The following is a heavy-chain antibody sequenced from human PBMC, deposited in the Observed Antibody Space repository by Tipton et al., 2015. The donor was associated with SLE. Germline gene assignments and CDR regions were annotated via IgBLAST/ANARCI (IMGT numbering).Heavy chain of an antibody. D-gene: IGHD3-10*01. CDR2: LDTYGRTT. J-gene: IGHJ6*04. Sequence: SLRLSCAASGFTFSSYWMHWVRQAPGKGLVWVSRLDTYGRTTNYADSVRGRFTISRDNARNTLYLQMNGLRAEDTALYFCAKGRGSLIYYYGMDVWGKGTTVTVSS. CDR3: AKGRGSLIYYYGMDV. V-gene: IGHV3-74*01. CDR1: GFTFSSYW.